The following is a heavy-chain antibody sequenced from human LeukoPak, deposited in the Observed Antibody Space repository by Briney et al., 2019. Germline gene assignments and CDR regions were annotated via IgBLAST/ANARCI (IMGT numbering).Heavy chain of an antibody. V-gene: IGHV4/OR15-8*02. CDR1: GDSISGTNW. Sequence: SETLSLTCGVSGDSISGTNWWSWVCQSPGQGLEWIGEISLAGQTNYNPSLNGRVTMSLDKSSNQLSLNLTSVTAADTATYYCSRESGAFCPFGYWGQGTLVIVSS. CDR2: ISLAGQT. CDR3: SRESGAFCPFGY. D-gene: IGHD1-26*01. J-gene: IGHJ4*02.